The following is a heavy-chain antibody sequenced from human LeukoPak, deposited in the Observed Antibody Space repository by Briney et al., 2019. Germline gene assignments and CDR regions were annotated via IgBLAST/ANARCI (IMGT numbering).Heavy chain of an antibody. CDR2: IIPIFGTA. J-gene: IGHJ3*02. CDR3: GAGTMGGVAFDI. CDR1: GGTFSSYA. D-gene: IGHD1-1*01. V-gene: IGHV1-69*13. Sequence: ASVKVSCKASGGTFSSYAISWVRQAPGQGLEWMGGIIPIFGTANYAQKFQGRVTITADESTSTAYMELSSLRSEDTAVYYCGAGTMGGVAFDIWGQGTMVTVSS.